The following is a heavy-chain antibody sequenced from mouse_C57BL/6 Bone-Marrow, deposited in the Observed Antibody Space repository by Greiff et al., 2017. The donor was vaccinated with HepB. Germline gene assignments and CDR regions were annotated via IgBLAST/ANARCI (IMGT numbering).Heavy chain of an antibody. Sequence: EVKLQESGPGMVKPSQSLSLTCTVTGYSITSGYDWHWIRHFPGNKLEWMGYISYSGSTNYNPSLKSRISITHDTSKNHFFLKLNSVTTEDTATYYCARGGTGTLFDYWGQGTTLTVSS. CDR2: ISYSGST. CDR1: GYSITSGYD. CDR3: ARGGTGTLFDY. J-gene: IGHJ2*01. V-gene: IGHV3-1*01. D-gene: IGHD4-1*01.